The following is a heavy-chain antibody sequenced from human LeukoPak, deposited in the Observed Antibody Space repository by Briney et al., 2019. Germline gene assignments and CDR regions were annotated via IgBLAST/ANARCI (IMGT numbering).Heavy chain of an antibody. Sequence: PGGSLRLSCAVSGFTFSTYHMNWVRQAPGKGLEWVSSISTTSSYIYYSDSARGRFTISRDNAKNSLYLQMNSLRAEDTAVYYCARGLCGGDCYSDWGPGTLVTVSS. CDR3: ARGLCGGDCYSD. CDR1: GFTFSTYH. CDR2: ISTTSSYI. V-gene: IGHV3-21*01. J-gene: IGHJ4*02. D-gene: IGHD2-21*02.